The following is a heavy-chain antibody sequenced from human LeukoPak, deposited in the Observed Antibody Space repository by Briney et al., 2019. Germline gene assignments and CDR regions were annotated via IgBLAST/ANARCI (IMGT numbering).Heavy chain of an antibody. Sequence: SETLSLTCAVSGYSISSGYYWVWIRQPPGKGLEWIGSVYHTGSTYYHPSLKSRVTISLDTSKNQFSLRLTSVTAADTDLYYCASHYYASSGSLFDSWGRGSLVTVSS. CDR1: GYSISSGYY. CDR2: VYHTGST. CDR3: ASHYYASSGSLFDS. J-gene: IGHJ4*02. V-gene: IGHV4-38-2*01. D-gene: IGHD3-22*01.